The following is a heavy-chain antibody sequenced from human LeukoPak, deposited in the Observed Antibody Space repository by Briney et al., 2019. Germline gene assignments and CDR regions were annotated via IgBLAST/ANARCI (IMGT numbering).Heavy chain of an antibody. CDR2: VKYDGSTT. CDR1: GFTFSAYW. Sequence: PWGSLLLSCASSGFTFSAYWMHWVRPAPGKGLVWVSRVKYDGSTTAYADSVKGRFTISRDNTRNILYLEMNSLRVEDTAVYYCARDLNWLLFDYWAQGALVTVSS. CDR3: ARDLNWLLFDY. D-gene: IGHD3/OR15-3a*01. J-gene: IGHJ4*02. V-gene: IGHV3-74*01.